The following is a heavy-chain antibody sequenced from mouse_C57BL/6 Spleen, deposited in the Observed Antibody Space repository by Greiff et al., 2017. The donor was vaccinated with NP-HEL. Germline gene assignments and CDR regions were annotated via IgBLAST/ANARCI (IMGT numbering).Heavy chain of an antibody. CDR1: GYSFTDYN. J-gene: IGHJ4*01. V-gene: IGHV1-39*01. CDR3: AREGDSSGPGAMDY. Sequence: VHVKQSGPELVKPGASVKISCKASGYSFTDYNMNWVKQSNGKSLEWIGVINPNYGTTSYNQKFKGKATLTVDQSSSTAYMQLNSLTSEDSAVYYCAREGDSSGPGAMDYWGQGTSVTVSS. D-gene: IGHD3-2*02. CDR2: INPNYGTT.